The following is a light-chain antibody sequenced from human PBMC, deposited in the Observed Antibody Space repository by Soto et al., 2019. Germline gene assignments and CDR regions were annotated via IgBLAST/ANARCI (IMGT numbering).Light chain of an antibody. V-gene: IGKV2-30*01. J-gene: IGKJ5*01. CDR3: MQGTHWPPIT. CDR2: KVS. Sequence: DVVLTQSPLSLPVTLGQPASISCRSTQSLVYSDGNIYLNWFQQRPGQSPRRLIYKVSNRDSGVPDRFSGSGSGTDFTLEISRVEAEDVGVYYCMQGTHWPPITFGQGTRLEIK. CDR1: QSLVYSDGNIY.